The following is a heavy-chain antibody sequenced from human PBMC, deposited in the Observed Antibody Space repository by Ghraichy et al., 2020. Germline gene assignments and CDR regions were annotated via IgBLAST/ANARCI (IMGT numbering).Heavy chain of an antibody. CDR3: AKDRASLAARPEDY. V-gene: IGHV3-23*01. Sequence: GGSLRLSCAASGFSFNSFTLNWVRPAPGMGLEWVSGLSGSGRSAFYADSVKGRFTISRDNSKNTLYLQMNRLRAEDTAVYYCAKDRASLAARPEDYGGQGTLVTVSS. CDR2: LSGSGRSA. J-gene: IGHJ4*02. D-gene: IGHD6-6*01. CDR1: GFSFNSFT.